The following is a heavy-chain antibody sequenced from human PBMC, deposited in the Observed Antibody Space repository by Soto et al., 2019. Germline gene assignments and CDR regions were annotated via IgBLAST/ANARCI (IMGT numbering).Heavy chain of an antibody. D-gene: IGHD6-6*01. CDR3: ARRGGSSSGYYYYAMDV. Sequence: SETLSLTCSVSSDSMNSGGYYWSWIRQHPGKGLEWIGYIYSNGDTYYNPSLKSRVTISVDTSKNQFSLNLTSVTAADTAVYYCARRGGSSSGYYYYAMDVWGQGTTVTVSS. CDR2: IYSNGDT. CDR1: SDSMNSGGYY. J-gene: IGHJ6*02. V-gene: IGHV4-31*03.